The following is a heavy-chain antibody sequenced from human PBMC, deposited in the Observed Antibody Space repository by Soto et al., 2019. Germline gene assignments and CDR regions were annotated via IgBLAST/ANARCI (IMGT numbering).Heavy chain of an antibody. D-gene: IGHD6-6*01. CDR3: ARRGGSSSGYYYYAMDV. Sequence: SETLSLTCSVSSDSMNSGGYYWSWIRQHPGKGLEWIGYIYSNGDTYYNPSLKSRVTISVDTSKNQFSLNLTSVTAADTAVYYCARRGGSSSGYYYYAMDVWGQGTTVTVSS. CDR2: IYSNGDT. CDR1: SDSMNSGGYY. J-gene: IGHJ6*02. V-gene: IGHV4-31*03.